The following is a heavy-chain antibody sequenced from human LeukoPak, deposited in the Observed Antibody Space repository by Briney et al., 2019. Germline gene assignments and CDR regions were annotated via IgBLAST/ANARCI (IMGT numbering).Heavy chain of an antibody. J-gene: IGHJ4*02. V-gene: IGHV4-34*01. D-gene: IGHD7-27*01. CDR1: GGSFSGYY. CDR3: ARRVLWGTNDY. CDR2: INHSGRT. Sequence: SETLSLTCAVYGGSFSGYYWSWIRQPPGKGLEWIGEINHSGRTNYNSSLKSRVTISVDTSKNQFSLKLSSVTAADTAVYYCARRVLWGTNDYWGQGTLVTVSS.